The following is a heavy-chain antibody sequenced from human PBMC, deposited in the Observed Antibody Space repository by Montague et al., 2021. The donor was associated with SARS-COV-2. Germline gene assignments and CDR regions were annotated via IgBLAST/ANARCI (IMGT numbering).Heavy chain of an antibody. D-gene: IGHD6-19*01. Sequence: SETLSLTCTVPGVSIMNYYWSWIRQSPGKGLEWIGYIYFSGNTNYNPSLKSRVSISVDPSSNQVSLRLTSVTAADTAVYFCARDSSAVGCAWTFPSGGVQWLFDLWGRGSPVTVSS. CDR3: ARDSSAVGCAWTFPSGGVQWLFDL. CDR2: IYFSGNT. J-gene: IGHJ2*01. CDR1: GVSIMNYY. V-gene: IGHV4-59*01.